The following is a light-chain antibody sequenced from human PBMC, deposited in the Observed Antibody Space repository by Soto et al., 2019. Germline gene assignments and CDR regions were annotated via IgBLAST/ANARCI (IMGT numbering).Light chain of an antibody. CDR1: QDIKNF. CDR3: QQYETLPYT. Sequence: EIRMTQSPSSLPASVGERVIIACLASQDIKNFLNWYQQRPGEAPKLLIFHTSNLEAGVPSRFSGSGSGTSFTLTITSLQPEDFATYYCQQYETLPYTFAPGTKVDIK. J-gene: IGKJ2*01. CDR2: HTS. V-gene: IGKV1-33*01.